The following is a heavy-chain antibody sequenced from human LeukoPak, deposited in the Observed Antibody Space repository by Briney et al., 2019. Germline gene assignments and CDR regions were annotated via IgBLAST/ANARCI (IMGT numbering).Heavy chain of an antibody. J-gene: IGHJ6*02. Sequence: GASVKVSCTASGGTFSSYAISWVRQAPGQGLEWMGGIIPIFGTANYAQKFQGRVTITADESTSTAYMELSSLRSEDTAVYYCARGYDFWSGYYTDYYYGMDVWGQGTTVTVSS. CDR3: ARGYDFWSGYYTDYYYGMDV. D-gene: IGHD3-3*01. V-gene: IGHV1-69*13. CDR1: GGTFSSYA. CDR2: IIPIFGTA.